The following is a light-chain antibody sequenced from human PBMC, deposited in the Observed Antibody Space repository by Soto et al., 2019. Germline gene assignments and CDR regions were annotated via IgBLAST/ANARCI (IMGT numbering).Light chain of an antibody. V-gene: IGLV3-21*04. J-gene: IGLJ2*01. CDR2: HDS. CDR3: QVWDTSSDHPVV. Sequence: SYELTQPPSVSVAPGKTARITCGGNNVGRKSVYWYQQKPGQAPVLVISHDSDRPSGIPERFSGSKSGNTATLTISTVEAGDEADYYCQVWDTSSDHPVVFGGGTKLTVL. CDR1: NVGRKS.